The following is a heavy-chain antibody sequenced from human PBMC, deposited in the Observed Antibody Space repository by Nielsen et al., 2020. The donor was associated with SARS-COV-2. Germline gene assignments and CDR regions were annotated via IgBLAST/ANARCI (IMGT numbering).Heavy chain of an antibody. CDR3: ATEEGEFYSGNYYHYHGLDV. V-gene: IGHV4-59*01. CDR2: IYYSGST. Sequence: SETLSLTCTVSGGSISSYYWSWIRQPPGKGLEWIGYIYYSGSTNYNPSPKSRVTISVDTSKNQFSLKLSSVTAADTAVYYCATEEGEFYSGNYYHYHGLDVWGQGITVTVSS. CDR1: GGSISSYY. D-gene: IGHD1-26*01. J-gene: IGHJ6*02.